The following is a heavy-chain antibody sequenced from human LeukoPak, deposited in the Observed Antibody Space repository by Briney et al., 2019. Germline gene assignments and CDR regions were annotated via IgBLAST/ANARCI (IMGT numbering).Heavy chain of an antibody. CDR3: ARAPNTVTMYYDILTGYLPGYYFDY. V-gene: IGHV1-46*01. Sequence: GASVKVSCKASGYTFTSYYMHWVRQAPGQGLEWMGIINPSGGSTSYAQKFQGRVTMTRDMSTSTVYMELSSLRSEDTAVYYCARAPNTVTMYYDILTGYLPGYYFDYWGQGTLITVSS. J-gene: IGHJ4*02. CDR2: INPSGGST. D-gene: IGHD3-9*01. CDR1: GYTFTSYY.